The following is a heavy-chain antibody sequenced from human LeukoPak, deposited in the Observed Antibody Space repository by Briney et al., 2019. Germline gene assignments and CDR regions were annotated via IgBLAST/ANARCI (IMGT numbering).Heavy chain of an antibody. V-gene: IGHV1-2*02. CDR1: GYRFIDYF. D-gene: IGHD1-26*01. J-gene: IGHJ5*02. Sequence: ASVKVSCKASGYRFIDYFIHWVRQAPGQGPECMGWIKPNTGDRKYVQRFQGRVTMTRDTSSSTAYMELSGLNCDDTAMYFCAIDVIVGYEQGWFDPWGQGTLVTVSS. CDR3: AIDVIVGYEQGWFDP. CDR2: IKPNTGDR.